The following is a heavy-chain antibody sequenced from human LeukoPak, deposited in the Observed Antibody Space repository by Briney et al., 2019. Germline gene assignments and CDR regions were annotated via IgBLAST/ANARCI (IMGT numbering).Heavy chain of an antibody. D-gene: IGHD6-19*01. CDR3: AKGGYSSGWRNYFDY. CDR2: ISYDGSNK. Sequence: GGSLRLSCAASGFTFSSYAMHWVRQAPGKGLEWVAVISYDGSNKYYADSVKGRFTISRDNSKNTLYLQMNSLRAEDTAVYYCAKGGYSSGWRNYFDYWGQGTLVTVSS. J-gene: IGHJ4*02. CDR1: GFTFSSYA. V-gene: IGHV3-30-3*01.